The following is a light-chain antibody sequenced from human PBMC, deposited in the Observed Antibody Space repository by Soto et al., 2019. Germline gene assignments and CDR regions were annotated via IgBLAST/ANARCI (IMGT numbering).Light chain of an antibody. CDR3: SSYTGSSTHYV. CDR1: SSDIGAYNY. CDR2: EVS. V-gene: IGLV2-14*01. J-gene: IGLJ1*01. Sequence: QSALTQSASVSGSPGQSITISCTGTSSDIGAYNYVSWYQQHPGKAPKLMIYEVSNRPSGVSNRFSGSKSGNTASLTISGLQAEDEADYYCSSYTGSSTHYVFGTGIKVTVL.